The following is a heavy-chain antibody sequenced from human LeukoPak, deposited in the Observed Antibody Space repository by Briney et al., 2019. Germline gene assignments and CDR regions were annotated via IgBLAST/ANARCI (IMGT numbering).Heavy chain of an antibody. J-gene: IGHJ4*02. Sequence: PGGSLRLSCAASGFTFSSYSMNWVRQAPGKGLEWVSSISSSSSYIYYADSVKVRFTISRDNAKNSLYLQMNSLRAEDTAVYYCARADSGSQGSLDYWGQGTMVTVSS. CDR1: GFTFSSYS. D-gene: IGHD1-26*01. V-gene: IGHV3-21*01. CDR3: ARADSGSQGSLDY. CDR2: ISSSSSYI.